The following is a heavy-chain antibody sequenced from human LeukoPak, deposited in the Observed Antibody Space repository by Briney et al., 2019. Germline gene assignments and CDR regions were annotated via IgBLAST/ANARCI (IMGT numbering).Heavy chain of an antibody. J-gene: IGHJ4*02. CDR3: AKDGGSGYYYFDY. D-gene: IGHD3-22*01. CDR2: ISGSSGST. Sequence: GGSLRLSCAASGFTISSYAMSWVRQAPGKGLEWVSAISGSSGSTYYADSVKGRFTISRDNSKNTLYVQMNSLRAEDTAVYYCAKDGGSGYYYFDYWGQGTLVTVSS. CDR1: GFTISSYA. V-gene: IGHV3-23*01.